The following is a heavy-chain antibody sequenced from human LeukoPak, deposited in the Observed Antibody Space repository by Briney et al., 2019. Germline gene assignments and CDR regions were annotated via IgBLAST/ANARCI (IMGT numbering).Heavy chain of an antibody. V-gene: IGHV3-21*04. Sequence: GGSLRLSCAASGSTFSSYSMNWVRQAPGKGLEWVSSISSSSSYIYYADSVKGRFTISRDNAKNSLYLQMNTLRAEDTAVYYCARVSELLQDYWGQGTLVTVSS. D-gene: IGHD1-26*01. CDR3: ARVSELLQDY. J-gene: IGHJ4*02. CDR2: ISSSSSYI. CDR1: GSTFSSYS.